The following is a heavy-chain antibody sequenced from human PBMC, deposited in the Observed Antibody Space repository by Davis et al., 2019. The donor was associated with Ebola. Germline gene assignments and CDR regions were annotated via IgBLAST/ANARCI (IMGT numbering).Heavy chain of an antibody. D-gene: IGHD6-13*01. CDR2: ISSSSSTI. CDR1: GFAFGSYA. Sequence: GESLKISCAASGFAFGSYAMNWVRQAPGKGLEWVSYISSSSSTIYYADSVKGRFTISRDNSKNTLYLQMNSLRAEDTAVYYCVRDRDSSSWYIDYWGQGTLVTVSS. CDR3: VRDRDSSSWYIDY. V-gene: IGHV3-48*01. J-gene: IGHJ4*02.